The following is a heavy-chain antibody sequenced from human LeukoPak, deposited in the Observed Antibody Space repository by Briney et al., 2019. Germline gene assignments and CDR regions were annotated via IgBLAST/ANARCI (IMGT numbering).Heavy chain of an antibody. CDR1: GGSFSGYY. CDR3: ARVRRNWNYVHYFDY. CDR2: INHSGST. Sequence: SETLSLTCAVYGGSFSGYYWSWIRQPPGKGLEWIGEINHSGSTNYNPSLKSRVTISVDTSKNQFSLKLSSVTAAGTAVYYCARVRRNWNYVHYFDYWGQGTLVTVSS. V-gene: IGHV4-34*01. D-gene: IGHD1-7*01. J-gene: IGHJ4*02.